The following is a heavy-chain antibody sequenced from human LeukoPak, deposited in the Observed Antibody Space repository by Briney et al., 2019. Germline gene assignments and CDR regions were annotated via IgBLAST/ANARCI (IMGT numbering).Heavy chain of an antibody. Sequence: QAGGSLRLSCAASGFTFSTYGMHWVRQAPGKGLEWVAFIRYDGSNKYYADSVKGRFTISRDNSKNTLYLQMNSLRPEDTAMYYCAPRVVVTAAPFDYWGQGTLVTVSS. D-gene: IGHD2-21*02. J-gene: IGHJ4*02. V-gene: IGHV3-30*02. CDR3: APRVVVTAAPFDY. CDR1: GFTFSTYG. CDR2: IRYDGSNK.